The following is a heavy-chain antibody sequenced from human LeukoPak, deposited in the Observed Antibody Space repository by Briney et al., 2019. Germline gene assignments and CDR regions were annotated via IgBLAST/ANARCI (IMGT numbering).Heavy chain of an antibody. J-gene: IGHJ4*02. V-gene: IGHV1-2*02. CDR2: INPNSGGT. D-gene: IGHD3-3*01. Sequence: ASVKVSFKASGYTFTDYHMHWVRQAPGQGLEWMGWINPNSGGTNYAQKFQGRLTMTRDTSISTAYTELSRLRSDDTAVYYCARDIRPRVESFDYWGQGTLVTVSS. CDR3: ARDIRPRVESFDY. CDR1: GYTFTDYH.